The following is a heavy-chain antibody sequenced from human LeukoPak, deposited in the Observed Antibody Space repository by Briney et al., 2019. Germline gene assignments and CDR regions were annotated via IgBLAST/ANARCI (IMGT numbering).Heavy chain of an antibody. D-gene: IGHD2-15*01. CDR2: ISSSGSTI. Sequence: GGSLRLSCAASGFTFSDYYMSWIRQAPGKGLEWVSYISSSGSTIYYADSVKGRFTISRDNAKNSLYLQMNSLRAEDTAVYYCAKAVGYCSGGSCYSLPPPRINWFDPWGQGTLVTVSS. J-gene: IGHJ5*02. V-gene: IGHV3-11*01. CDR1: GFTFSDYY. CDR3: AKAVGYCSGGSCYSLPPPRINWFDP.